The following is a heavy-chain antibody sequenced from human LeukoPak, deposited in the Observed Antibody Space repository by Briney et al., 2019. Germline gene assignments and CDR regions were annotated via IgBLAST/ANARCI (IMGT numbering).Heavy chain of an antibody. D-gene: IGHD3-22*01. CDR1: GYTFTGYY. V-gene: IGHV1-2*02. CDR2: INPNSGGT. CDR3: ARAFTMKGNWFDP. Sequence: SVKVSCKASGYTFTGYYMHWVRQAPGQGLEWMGWINPNSGGTNYAQKFQGRVTMTRDTSISTAYMELSRLRSEDTAVYYCARAFTMKGNWFDPWGQGTLVTVSS. J-gene: IGHJ5*02.